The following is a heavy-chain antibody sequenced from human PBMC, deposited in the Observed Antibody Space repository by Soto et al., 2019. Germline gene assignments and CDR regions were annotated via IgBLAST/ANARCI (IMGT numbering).Heavy chain of an antibody. D-gene: IGHD6-13*01. J-gene: IGHJ4*02. Sequence: SETLCLTCTVSGGSISSYYWSWIRQPPGKGLEWIGYIYYSGSTNYNPSLKSRVTISVDTSKNQFSLKLSSVTAADTAVYYCAREGQLGLFDYWGQGTLVTVSS. V-gene: IGHV4-59*01. CDR3: AREGQLGLFDY. CDR1: GGSISSYY. CDR2: IYYSGST.